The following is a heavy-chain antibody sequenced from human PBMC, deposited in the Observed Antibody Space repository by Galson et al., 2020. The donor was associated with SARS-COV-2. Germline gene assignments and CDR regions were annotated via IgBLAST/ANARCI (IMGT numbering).Heavy chain of an antibody. V-gene: IGHV3-23*01. CDR1: GFTFSSYA. Sequence: GESLKISCAASGFTFSSYAMSWVRQAPGKGLEWVSAISGSGGSTYYADSVKGRFTISRDNSKNTLYLQMNSLRAEDTAVYYCAKGEYSSSSQDYYYYGMDVWGQGTTVTVSS. D-gene: IGHD6-6*01. CDR2: ISGSGGST. CDR3: AKGEYSSSSQDYYYYGMDV. J-gene: IGHJ6*02.